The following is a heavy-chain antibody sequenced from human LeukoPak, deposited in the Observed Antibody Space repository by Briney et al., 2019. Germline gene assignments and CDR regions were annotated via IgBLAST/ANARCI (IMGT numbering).Heavy chain of an antibody. Sequence: GGSLRLSCAASEFTINDAWMSWVRQAPGKGLEWVGRIKSKTDGGTTEYAAPVKGRFTISRDDSKNTLYLQMNSLKTEDTAIYYCSSWGSTPGVSSDDYWGQGTLVTVSS. V-gene: IGHV3-15*01. CDR2: IKSKTDGGTT. D-gene: IGHD6-6*01. J-gene: IGHJ4*02. CDR3: SSWGSTPGVSSDDY. CDR1: EFTINDAW.